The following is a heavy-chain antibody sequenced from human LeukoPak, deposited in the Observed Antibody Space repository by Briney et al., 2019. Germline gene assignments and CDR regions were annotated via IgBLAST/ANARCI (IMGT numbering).Heavy chain of an antibody. Sequence: PGGSLRLSCAASGFTFSNYFMTWVRQAPGKGLEWVSDISGSGGSTYYADSAKGRFSISRDNSKNTVYLQMSSLRAEDTAIYYCARWLGWHDWGQGTLVTVSS. V-gene: IGHV3-23*01. J-gene: IGHJ4*02. CDR3: ARWLGWHD. CDR2: ISGSGGST. D-gene: IGHD5-24*01. CDR1: GFTFSNYF.